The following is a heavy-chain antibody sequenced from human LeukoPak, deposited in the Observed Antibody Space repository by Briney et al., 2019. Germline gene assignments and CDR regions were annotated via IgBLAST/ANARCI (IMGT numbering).Heavy chain of an antibody. J-gene: IGHJ6*02. CDR3: AKSCIPGSGSYYPYYYGMDV. D-gene: IGHD3-10*01. Sequence: GASVKVSCKASGYTFTDYYIHWVRQSPGQGLEWMRWINPNSGDTNYAQKFQGRVTMTRDTSISTAYMELRRLTSDDTAVYYCAKSCIPGSGSYYPYYYGMDVWGQGTTVIVSS. V-gene: IGHV1-2*02. CDR2: INPNSGDT. CDR1: GYTFTDYY.